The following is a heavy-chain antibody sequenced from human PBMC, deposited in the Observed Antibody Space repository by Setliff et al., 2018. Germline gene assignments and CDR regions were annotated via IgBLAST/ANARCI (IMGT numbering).Heavy chain of an antibody. Sequence: PSETLSLTCSVYGESFSNNYWSWIRQSPGKGLEWIGESDHGGSTFIYPSLRSRVTISADTSKNQFSLKLTSVTAADTAMYYCAGVYGENDLPDILGQGTTVTVSS. J-gene: IGHJ3*02. V-gene: IGHV4-34*01. CDR1: GESFSNNY. D-gene: IGHD4-17*01. CDR3: AGVYGENDLPDI. CDR2: SDHGGST.